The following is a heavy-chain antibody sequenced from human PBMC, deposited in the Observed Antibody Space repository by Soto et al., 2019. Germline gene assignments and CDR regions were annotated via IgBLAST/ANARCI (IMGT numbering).Heavy chain of an antibody. Sequence: SETLSLTCTVSGGSISSYYWSWIRQPPGKGLEWIGYIYYSGSTNYNPSLKSRVTISVDTSKNQFSLKLSSVTAADTAVYYCARVVAGMTTVGTYYYYYMDVWGKGTTVTVSS. CDR2: IYYSGST. V-gene: IGHV4-59*01. CDR3: ARVVAGMTTVGTYYYYYMDV. CDR1: GGSISSYY. J-gene: IGHJ6*03. D-gene: IGHD4-4*01.